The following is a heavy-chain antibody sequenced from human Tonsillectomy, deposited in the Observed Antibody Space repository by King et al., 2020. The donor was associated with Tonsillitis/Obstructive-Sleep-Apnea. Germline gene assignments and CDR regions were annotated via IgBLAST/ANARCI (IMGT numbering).Heavy chain of an antibody. CDR2: IYPGDSDT. V-gene: IGHV5-51*01. CDR3: ARLQVWCGDANWFDP. D-gene: IGHD3-10*01. J-gene: IGHJ5*02. Sequence: QLVQSGAEVKKPGESLKISCKGSGYSFTIYWIVWVRQMPGKGLEWMGIIYPGDSDTRYSLSFQGHVTISADKSISTAYPQWSSLKAADTAMYYCARLQVWCGDANWFDPCGQGTLVTVSS. CDR1: GYSFTIYW.